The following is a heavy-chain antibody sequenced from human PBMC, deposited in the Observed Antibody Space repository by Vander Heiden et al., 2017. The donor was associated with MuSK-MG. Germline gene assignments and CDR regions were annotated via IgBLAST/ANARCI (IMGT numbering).Heavy chain of an antibody. J-gene: IGHJ6*03. CDR1: GFTVSNNA. CDR3: AKVLFYFASGTNQYYMDV. V-gene: IGHV3-23*01. Sequence: EVQLLESGGDLVQPGGSLRLSCSASGFTVSNNAMNWVRQAPGKGLEWVSAISSNAGSTYYAASVKGRFTISRDNSKNTLYLQMNSLRAEDTAVYYCAKVLFYFASGTNQYYMDVWGKGTTVTVSS. CDR2: ISSNAGST. D-gene: IGHD3-10*01.